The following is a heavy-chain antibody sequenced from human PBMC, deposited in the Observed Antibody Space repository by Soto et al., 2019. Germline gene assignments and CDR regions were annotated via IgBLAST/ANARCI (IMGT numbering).Heavy chain of an antibody. J-gene: IGHJ4*02. CDR3: AKDRRYFDWLLHLDY. V-gene: IGHV3-23*01. CDR1: GFTFSSYA. Sequence: LRLSCAASGFTFSSYAMSWVRQAPGKGLEWVSAISGSGGSTYYADSVKGRFTISRDNSKNTLYLQMNSLRAEDTAVYYCAKDRRYFDWLLHLDYWGQGTLVTVSS. D-gene: IGHD3-9*01. CDR2: ISGSGGST.